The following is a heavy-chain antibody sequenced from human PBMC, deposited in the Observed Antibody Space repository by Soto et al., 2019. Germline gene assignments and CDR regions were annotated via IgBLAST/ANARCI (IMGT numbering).Heavy chain of an antibody. D-gene: IGHD3-10*01. CDR2: ISYDAIDK. V-gene: IGHV3-30*04. Sequence: QVQLVESGGGVVQPGRSLRLSCAASGFTFSNYTMHWVRQAPGKGLEWVALISYDAIDKYFADAVKGRFTISRDNSKNTLYLQMDSLRAEDTAVYYCAGRSGSSDYWGRGTLVTVSS. J-gene: IGHJ4*02. CDR1: GFTFSNYT. CDR3: AGRSGSSDY.